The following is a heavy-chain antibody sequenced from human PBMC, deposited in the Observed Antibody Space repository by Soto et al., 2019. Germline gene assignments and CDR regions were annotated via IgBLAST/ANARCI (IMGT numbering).Heavy chain of an antibody. D-gene: IGHD1-1*01. CDR1: GGSFSGYF. Sequence: SETLSLTCTVSGGSFSGYFWTWIRQPPGKGLEWLAEINHSGITNYNPSVESRVSMSVDTSKNQFSLRPYSVTAADTAVYYCVRGPYNYNSRYFDYWGQGTLVTVSS. J-gene: IGHJ4*02. CDR2: INHSGIT. CDR3: VRGPYNYNSRYFDY. V-gene: IGHV4-34*01.